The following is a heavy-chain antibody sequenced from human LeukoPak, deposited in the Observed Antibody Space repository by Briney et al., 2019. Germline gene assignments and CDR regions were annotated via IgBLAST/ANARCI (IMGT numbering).Heavy chain of an antibody. J-gene: IGHJ5*02. CDR3: ARADVLLWFEGNWFDP. V-gene: IGHV7-4-1*02. CDR2: INTNTGNP. D-gene: IGHD3-10*01. CDR1: GYTFTSYA. Sequence: ASVKVSCKASGYTFTSYAMNWVRQAPGQGPEWMGWINTNTGNPTYAQGFTGRFVFSLDTSVSTAYLQISSLKAEDTAVYYCARADVLLWFEGNWFDPWGQGTLVTVSS.